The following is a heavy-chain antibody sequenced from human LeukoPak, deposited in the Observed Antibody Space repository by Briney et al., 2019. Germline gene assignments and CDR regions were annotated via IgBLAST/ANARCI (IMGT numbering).Heavy chain of an antibody. CDR3: ARATGGGAVAGFDY. V-gene: IGHV4-59*12. D-gene: IGHD6-19*01. CDR1: GGSITNYY. Sequence: SETLSLTCTVSGGSITNYYWSWIRQPPGKGLEWVAYIYYSGSTNYNPSLKSRVTMSADTSKNQFSLKLSSVTAADTAVYYCARATGGGAVAGFDYWGQGTLVTVSS. CDR2: IYYSGST. J-gene: IGHJ4*02.